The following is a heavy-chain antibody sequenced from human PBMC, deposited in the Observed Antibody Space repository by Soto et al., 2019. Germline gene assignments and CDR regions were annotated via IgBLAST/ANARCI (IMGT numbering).Heavy chain of an antibody. J-gene: IGHJ4*02. V-gene: IGHV2-5*01. D-gene: IGHD2-15*01. Sequence: SGPTLVKPTQTLTLTCTFSGFSLSTSGVGVGWIRQPPGKALEWLALIYWNDDKRYSPSLKSRLTITKDTSKNQVVLTMTNMDPVDTATYYCAHSDTRLVVVAATVVYDYWGQGTLVTVSS. CDR2: IYWNDDK. CDR1: GFSLSTSGVG. CDR3: AHSDTRLVVVAATVVYDY.